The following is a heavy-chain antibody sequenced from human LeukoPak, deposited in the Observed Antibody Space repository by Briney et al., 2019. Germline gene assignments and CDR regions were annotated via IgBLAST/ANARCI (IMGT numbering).Heavy chain of an antibody. CDR2: ISYDGSNK. V-gene: IGHV3-30*18. J-gene: IGHJ3*02. Sequence: PGRSLSLSCAASGFTFCSYGMHWVREAPGKGLEWVAVISYDGSNKYYTDSVKGRFTISRDNSKNTLYLQMNSLRDEDTAVYYCAKGYSYGSDHDVFDIWAQDKMLSVSS. D-gene: IGHD5-18*01. CDR3: AKGYSYGSDHDVFDI. CDR1: GFTFCSYG.